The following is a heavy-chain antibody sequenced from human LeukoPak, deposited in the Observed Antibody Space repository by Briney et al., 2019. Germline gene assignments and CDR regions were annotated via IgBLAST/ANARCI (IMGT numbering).Heavy chain of an antibody. CDR2: ISSSSSTI. J-gene: IGHJ4*02. Sequence: GGSLRLSCAASGFTFSSYSMNWVRQAPGKGLEWVSYISSSSSTIYYADSVKGRFTISRDNAKNSLYLQMNSLKTEDTAVCYCTTDRAEYQLQINDYWGQGTLVTVSS. V-gene: IGHV3-48*01. CDR3: TTDRAEYQLQINDY. D-gene: IGHD2-2*01. CDR1: GFTFSSYS.